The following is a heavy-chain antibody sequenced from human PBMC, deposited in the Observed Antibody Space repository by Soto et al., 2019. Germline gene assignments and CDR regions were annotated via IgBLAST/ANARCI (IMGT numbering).Heavy chain of an antibody. CDR2: IIPIFGTA. V-gene: IGHV1-69*13. D-gene: IGHD3-16*02. J-gene: IGHJ6*02. CDR3: ARANPLDVWGSYRYTVYYYYYYGMDV. Sequence: ASVKVSCKASGGTFSSYAISWVRQAPGQGLEWMGGIIPIFGTANYAQKFQGRVTITADESTSTAYMELSSLRSEDTAVYYCARANPLDVWGSYRYTVYYYYYYGMDVWGQGTTVTVSS. CDR1: GGTFSSYA.